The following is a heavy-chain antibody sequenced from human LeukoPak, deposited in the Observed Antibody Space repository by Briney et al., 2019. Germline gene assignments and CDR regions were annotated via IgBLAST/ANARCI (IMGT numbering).Heavy chain of an antibody. V-gene: IGHV4-38-2*01. CDR1: GYSISSWYY. J-gene: IGHJ4*02. Sequence: KPSETLSLTCAVSGYSISSWYYWGWIRQPPGEGLEWIGSIYHSGSTYYNPSLKSRVTISVDTSKNQFSLKLSSVTAADTAVYYCARHKEFAFDYWGQGTLVTVSS. CDR2: IYHSGST. CDR3: ARHKEFAFDY.